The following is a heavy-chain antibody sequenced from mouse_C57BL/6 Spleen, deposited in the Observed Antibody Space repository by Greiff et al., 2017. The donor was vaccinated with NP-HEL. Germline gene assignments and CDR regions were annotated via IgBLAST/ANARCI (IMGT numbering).Heavy chain of an antibody. Sequence: VQLQQSGAELVRPGTSVKVSCKASGYAFTNYLIEWVKQRPGQGLEWIGVINPGSGGTNYNEKFKGKATLTADKSSSTAYMQLSSLTSEDSAVYFCARSEEDYDFDYWGQGTTLTVSS. D-gene: IGHD2-4*01. CDR3: ARSEEDYDFDY. J-gene: IGHJ2*01. CDR1: GYAFTNYL. V-gene: IGHV1-54*01. CDR2: INPGSGGT.